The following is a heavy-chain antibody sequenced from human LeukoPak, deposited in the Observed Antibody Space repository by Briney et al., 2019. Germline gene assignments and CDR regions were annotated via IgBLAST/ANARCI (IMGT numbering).Heavy chain of an antibody. Sequence: SETLSLTCAVYGGSFSGYYWSWIRQPPGKGLEWIGEINHSGSTNYNPSLESRVTISVDTSKNQFSLKLSSVTAADTAVYYCARASVAAPPGYWSQGTLVTVSS. CDR1: GGSFSGYY. CDR3: ARASVAAPPGY. D-gene: IGHD6-19*01. CDR2: INHSGST. J-gene: IGHJ4*02. V-gene: IGHV4-34*01.